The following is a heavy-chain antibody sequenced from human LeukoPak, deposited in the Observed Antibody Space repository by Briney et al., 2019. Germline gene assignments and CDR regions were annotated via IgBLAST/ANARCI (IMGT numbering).Heavy chain of an antibody. CDR2: ISSSSSYI. CDR3: ARAAAFYFSGGSCYSDYFDY. Sequence: PGGPLRLSGAASGFTFSSYSMNWVRQAPGKGLEWVSSISSSSSYIYYADSVKGLITISKDNAKSSLYLQMNRLRADDTAVYYCARAAAFYFSGGSCYSDYFDYWGQGTLVTVSS. J-gene: IGHJ4*02. CDR1: GFTFSSYS. V-gene: IGHV3-21*01. D-gene: IGHD2-15*01.